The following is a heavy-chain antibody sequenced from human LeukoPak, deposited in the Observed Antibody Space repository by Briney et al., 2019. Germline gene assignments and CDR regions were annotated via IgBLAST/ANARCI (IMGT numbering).Heavy chain of an antibody. CDR3: ARSGPHPSFYYYYGMDV. D-gene: IGHD3-10*01. Sequence: SVKVSCKASGGTFSSYAISWVRQAPGQGLEWMGGIIPILGTANYAQKFQGRVTITADESTSTAYMELSSLRSEDTAVYYCARSGPHPSFYYYYGMDVWGQGTTVTVPS. J-gene: IGHJ6*02. V-gene: IGHV1-69*13. CDR1: GGTFSSYA. CDR2: IIPILGTA.